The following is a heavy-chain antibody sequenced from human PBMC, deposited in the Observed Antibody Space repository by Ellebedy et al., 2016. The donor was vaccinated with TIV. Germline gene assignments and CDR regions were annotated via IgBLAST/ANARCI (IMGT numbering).Heavy chain of an antibody. Sequence: SETLSLTXAVSGGSISDGGYSWSWIRQPPGKGLEWIGYISHSGSTYYNSSLKSRLTISVDRSKNEFSLRVRSVTAADTALYYCAKTLDTYYFDSWGQGTLVTVSS. V-gene: IGHV4-30-2*01. CDR2: ISHSGST. CDR3: AKTLDTYYFDS. D-gene: IGHD1-1*01. J-gene: IGHJ4*02. CDR1: GGSISDGGYS.